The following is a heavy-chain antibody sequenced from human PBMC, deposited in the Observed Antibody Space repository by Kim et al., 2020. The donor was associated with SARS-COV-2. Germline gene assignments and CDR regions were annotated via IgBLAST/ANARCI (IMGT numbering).Heavy chain of an antibody. D-gene: IGHD2-15*01. Sequence: SETLSLTCTVSGGSISSGGYYWSWIRQHPGKGLEWIGYIYYSGSTYYNPSLKSRVTISVDTSKNQFPLKLSSVTAADTAVYYCARLGYCSGGSCYYGYYYYYGMDVWGQGTTVTVSS. J-gene: IGHJ6*02. V-gene: IGHV4-31*03. CDR1: GGSISSGGYY. CDR3: ARLGYCSGGSCYYGYYYYYGMDV. CDR2: IYYSGST.